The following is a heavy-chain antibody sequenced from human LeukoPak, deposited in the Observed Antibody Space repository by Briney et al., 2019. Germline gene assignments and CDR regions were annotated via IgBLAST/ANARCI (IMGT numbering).Heavy chain of an antibody. J-gene: IGHJ4*02. CDR1: GYTFTSYY. Sequence: WASVKVSCKASGYTFTSYYMHWVRQAPGQGLEWMGIINPSGGSTSYAQKFQGRVTMTRDTSTSTVYMELSSLRSEDTAVYYCARDPSGLGMATILNYFDYWGQGTLVTVSS. CDR3: ARDPSGLGMATILNYFDY. V-gene: IGHV1-46*01. D-gene: IGHD5-24*01. CDR2: INPSGGST.